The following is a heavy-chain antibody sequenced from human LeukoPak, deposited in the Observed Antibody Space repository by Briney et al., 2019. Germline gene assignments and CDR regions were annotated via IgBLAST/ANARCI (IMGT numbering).Heavy chain of an antibody. J-gene: IGHJ5*02. CDR2: ISGSGGST. V-gene: IGHV3-23*01. D-gene: IGHD2-15*01. CDR1: GFTFSSYA. Sequence: GGSLRLSCAASGFTFSSYAMSWVRQAPGKGLEWVSAISGSGGSTYYADSVKGRFTISRDNSKNTLYLQMNSRRAEDTAVYYCAKLGIVVVVATTTWFDPWGQGTLVTVSS. CDR3: AKLGIVVVVATTTWFDP.